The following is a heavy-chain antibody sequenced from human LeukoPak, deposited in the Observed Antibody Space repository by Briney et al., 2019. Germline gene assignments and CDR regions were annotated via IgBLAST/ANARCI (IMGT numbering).Heavy chain of an antibody. D-gene: IGHD4-17*01. CDR1: GYTFTSYY. V-gene: IGHV1-46*01. CDR2: INPSGGST. J-gene: IGHJ1*01. CDR3: ARDLFYGDFAEYFQH. Sequence: GASVKVSCKASGYTFTSYYMHWVRQAPGQGLEWMGIINPSGGSTSYAQKFQGRVTMTRDMSTSTVYMELSSLRSEDTAVYYCARDLFYGDFAEYFQHWGQGTLVTVSS.